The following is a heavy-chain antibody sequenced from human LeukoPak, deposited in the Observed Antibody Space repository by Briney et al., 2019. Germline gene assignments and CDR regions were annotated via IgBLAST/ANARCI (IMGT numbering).Heavy chain of an antibody. J-gene: IGHJ4*02. D-gene: IGHD3-3*01. Sequence: PGGSLRLSCAASGFTFSSYGMHWVRQAPGKGLEWVAVISYDGSNKYYADSVKGRFTISRDNSKNTLYLQMNSLRAEDTAVYYCAKDHSDYDFWSGSDGDYWGQGTLVTVSS. V-gene: IGHV3-30*18. CDR1: GFTFSSYG. CDR2: ISYDGSNK. CDR3: AKDHSDYDFWSGSDGDY.